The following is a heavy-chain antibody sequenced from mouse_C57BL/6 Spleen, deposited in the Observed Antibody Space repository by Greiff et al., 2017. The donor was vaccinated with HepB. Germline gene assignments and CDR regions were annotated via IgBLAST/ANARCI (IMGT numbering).Heavy chain of an antibody. CDR3: TRRDGSYWYFDV. Sequence: VHLVESGAELVRPGASVTLSCKASGYTFTDYEMHWVKQTPVHGLEWIGAIDPETGGTAYNQKFKGKAILTADKSSSTAYMELRSLTSEDSAVYYCTRRDGSYWYFDVWGTGTTVTVSS. D-gene: IGHD2-3*01. CDR1: GYTFTDYE. J-gene: IGHJ1*03. CDR2: IDPETGGT. V-gene: IGHV1-15*01.